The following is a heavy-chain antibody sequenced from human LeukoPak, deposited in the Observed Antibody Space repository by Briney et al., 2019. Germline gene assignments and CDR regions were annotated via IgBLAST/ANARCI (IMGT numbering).Heavy chain of an antibody. J-gene: IGHJ4*02. V-gene: IGHV1-46*01. CDR3: ARALKYQLLYVLGY. CDR2: INPSGGST. Sequence: GASVKVSCKASGYTFTSYSMYWVRQAPGQGLEWMGIINPSGGSTSYAQKFQGRVTMTRDTSTSTVYMELTSLRSDDTAVYYCARALKYQLLYVLGYWGQGTLVTVSS. CDR1: GYTFTSYS. D-gene: IGHD2-2*02.